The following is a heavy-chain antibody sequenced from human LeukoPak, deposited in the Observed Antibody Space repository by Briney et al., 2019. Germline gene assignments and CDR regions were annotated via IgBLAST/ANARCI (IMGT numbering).Heavy chain of an antibody. V-gene: IGHV3-74*01. CDR3: ARSNQADDY. D-gene: IGHD1-14*01. J-gene: IGHJ4*02. CDR1: GFTFSSYW. Sequence: GGSLRLSCAASGFTFSSYWMHWVRQVPGKGLVWVARINPGGSSITYADSVKGRFTVSRDNAKNTLYLQMDGLRAEDTGVYYCARSNQADDYWGQGTLVTVSS. CDR2: INPGGSSI.